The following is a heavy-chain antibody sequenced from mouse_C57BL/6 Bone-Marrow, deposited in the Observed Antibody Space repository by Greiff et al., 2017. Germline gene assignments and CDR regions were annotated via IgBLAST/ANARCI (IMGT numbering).Heavy chain of an antibody. CDR3: ARFITTVVARENWYFDV. CDR2: IYPGDGDT. J-gene: IGHJ1*03. D-gene: IGHD1-1*01. CDR1: GYAFSSSW. V-gene: IGHV1-82*01. Sequence: VQLQQSGPELVKPGASVKISCKASGYAFSSSWMNWVKQRPGKGLEWIGRIYPGDGDTNYNGKFKGKATLTADKSSSTAYMQLSSLTSEDSAVYVCARFITTVVARENWYFDVWGTGTTVTVSS.